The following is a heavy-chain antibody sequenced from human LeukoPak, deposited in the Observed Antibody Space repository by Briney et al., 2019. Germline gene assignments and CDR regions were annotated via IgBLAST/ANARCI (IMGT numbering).Heavy chain of an antibody. Sequence: ASVKVSCKASGYTFTGYYMHWVRQAPGQGLEWMGWMNPNSGNTGYAQKFQGRVTMTRNTSISTAYMELSSLRSEDTAVYYCARDRVVPAASFGMDVWGQGTTVTVSS. CDR1: GYTFTGYY. CDR2: MNPNSGNT. CDR3: ARDRVVPAASFGMDV. J-gene: IGHJ6*02. D-gene: IGHD2-2*01. V-gene: IGHV1-8*02.